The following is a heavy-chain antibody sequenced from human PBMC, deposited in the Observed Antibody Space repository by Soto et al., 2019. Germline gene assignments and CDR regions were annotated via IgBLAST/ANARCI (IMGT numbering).Heavy chain of an antibody. CDR1: GGTFSSYA. CDR3: ARSPSMGSSSRAGQTGYYGMDV. D-gene: IGHD6-13*01. Sequence: SVKVSCKASGGTFSSYAISWVRQAPGQGPEWMGGIIPIFGTANYAQKFQGRVTITADESTSTAYMELSSLRSEDTAVYYCARSPSMGSSSRAGQTGYYGMDVWGQGTTVTVSS. V-gene: IGHV1-69*13. J-gene: IGHJ6*02. CDR2: IIPIFGTA.